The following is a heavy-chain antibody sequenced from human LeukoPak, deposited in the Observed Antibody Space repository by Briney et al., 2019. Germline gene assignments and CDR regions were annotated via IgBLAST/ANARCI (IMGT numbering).Heavy chain of an antibody. CDR1: GDSVSSNSAS. V-gene: IGHV6-1*01. CDR3: ARDPDSSYEWGPFDP. D-gene: IGHD1-26*01. Sequence: SQTLSLTCAISGDSVSSNSASWNWIRQSSSRGLEWLGRTYYRSKWNTDYAVSVKGRITINPDTSKNQFSLYLNSVTPEDTAVYYCARDPDSSYEWGPFDPWGQGTLVTVSS. J-gene: IGHJ5*02. CDR2: TYYRSKWNT.